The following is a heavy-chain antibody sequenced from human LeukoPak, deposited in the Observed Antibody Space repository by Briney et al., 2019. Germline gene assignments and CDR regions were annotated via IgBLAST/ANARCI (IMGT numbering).Heavy chain of an antibody. CDR1: GYTFTSYD. J-gene: IGHJ4*02. V-gene: IGHV1-8*03. CDR2: MNPNSGNT. CDR3: ARGHITTYYDFWSGYRSFDY. Sequence: ASVKVSCKASGYTFTSYDINWVRQATGQGLEWMGWMNPNSGNTGYAQKFQGRVTITRNTSISTAYMELSSLRSEDTAVYYCARGHITTYYDFWSGYRSFDYWGQGTLVTASS. D-gene: IGHD3-3*01.